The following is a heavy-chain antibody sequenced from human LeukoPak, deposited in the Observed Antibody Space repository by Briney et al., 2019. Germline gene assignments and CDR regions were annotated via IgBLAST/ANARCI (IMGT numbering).Heavy chain of an antibody. CDR2: ISASGGSNT. Sequence: GGSLRLSCAASGFTFSSYAMSWVRQAPGKGLEWVSAISASGGSNTYYADSVKGRFTISRDNSKNTLYLQMNSLRAEDTAVYYCATRYSSSWEYAYWGQGTLVTVSS. CDR1: GFTFSSYA. V-gene: IGHV3-23*01. D-gene: IGHD6-13*01. CDR3: ATRYSSSWEYAY. J-gene: IGHJ4*02.